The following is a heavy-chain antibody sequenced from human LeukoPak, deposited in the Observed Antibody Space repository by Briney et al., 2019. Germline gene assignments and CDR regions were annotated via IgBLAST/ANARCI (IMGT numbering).Heavy chain of an antibody. Sequence: SETLSLTCTVSGGSISSYYWSWIRQPPAKGLEWIGYIYYSGSTNYNPSLKSRVTISVDTSKNQFSLKLSSVTAADTAVYYCARDERGYDILTGYYNGWFDPWGQGTLVTVSS. D-gene: IGHD3-9*01. CDR3: ARDERGYDILTGYYNGWFDP. J-gene: IGHJ5*02. V-gene: IGHV4-59*01. CDR1: GGSISSYY. CDR2: IYYSGST.